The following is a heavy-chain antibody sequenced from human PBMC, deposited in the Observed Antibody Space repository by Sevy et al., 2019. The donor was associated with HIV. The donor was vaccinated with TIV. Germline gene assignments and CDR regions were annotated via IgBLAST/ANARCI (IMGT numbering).Heavy chain of an antibody. CDR3: AKPLQNSRSYHSGGDCFDC. Sequence: GGSLRLSCAASGFTFDIYAMHWVRQAPGKGLEWVAVISYDGTSKSYADSVRGRFTISRDDSKNTLYLDMNSLRVEDTAVYYCAKPLQNSRSYHSGGDCFDCWGQGTQVTVSS. CDR1: GFTFDIYA. CDR2: ISYDGTSK. V-gene: IGHV3-30*18. D-gene: IGHD3-22*01. J-gene: IGHJ4*02.